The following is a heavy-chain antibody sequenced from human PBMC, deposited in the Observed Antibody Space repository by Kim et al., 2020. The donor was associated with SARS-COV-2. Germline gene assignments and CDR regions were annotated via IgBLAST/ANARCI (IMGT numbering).Heavy chain of an antibody. CDR2: IIPIFGTA. V-gene: IGHV1-69*13. CDR3: AGVRIVVVPAAMPVADYYYYYGMDV. Sequence: SVKVSCKASGGTFSSYAISWVRQAPGQGLEWMGGIIPIFGTANYAQKFQGRVTITADESTSTAYMELSSLRSEDTAVYYCAGVRIVVVPAAMPVADYYYYYGMDVWGQGTTVTVSS. CDR1: GGTFSSYA. D-gene: IGHD2-2*01. J-gene: IGHJ6*02.